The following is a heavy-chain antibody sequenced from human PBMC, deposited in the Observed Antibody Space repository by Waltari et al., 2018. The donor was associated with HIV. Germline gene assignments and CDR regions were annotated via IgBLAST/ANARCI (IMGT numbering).Heavy chain of an antibody. CDR2: ISYYGVNK. CDR3: ARGASGWSPGY. V-gene: IGHV3-30*03. J-gene: IGHJ4*02. D-gene: IGHD6-19*01. CDR1: GFTFSSYG. Sequence: QVQLVESGGGVVQPGRSLRLSCAASGFTFSSYGMHWVRQAPGKGLEWVTVISYYGVNKYYADSVKGRFTISRDNSKNTLYLQMNSLRPEDTAVYYCARGASGWSPGYWGQGTLVTVSS.